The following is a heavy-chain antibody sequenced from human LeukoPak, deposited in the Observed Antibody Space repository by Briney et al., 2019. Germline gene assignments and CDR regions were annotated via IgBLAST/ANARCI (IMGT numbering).Heavy chain of an antibody. CDR1: GFTFSNYD. Sequence: GGSLRLSCAASGFTFSNYDFHWVRQAAGKGLEWVSSFGVVGDTYYSGSVKGRFTISRESAKNSLYLQMNSLRDGDTAVYYCAREYCSGGNCAGGFYFDLWGRGTPVTVSS. J-gene: IGHJ2*01. CDR2: FGVVGDT. D-gene: IGHD2-15*01. V-gene: IGHV3-13*01. CDR3: AREYCSGGNCAGGFYFDL.